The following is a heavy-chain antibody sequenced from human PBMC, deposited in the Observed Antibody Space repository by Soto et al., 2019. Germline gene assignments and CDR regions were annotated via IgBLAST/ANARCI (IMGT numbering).Heavy chain of an antibody. D-gene: IGHD6-13*01. V-gene: IGHV3-23*01. CDR1: GFSFSDYG. J-gene: IGHJ4*01. Sequence: PWVCRRSSGAAGGFSFSDYGRSWVGQAPGKGLEWGSGVSGSGDSATGARTYYADSVKGRFTISSDNSKNTLYLQMNSLTAEDTAVYYCAKDERGVIADYFDCWGQGPLVTVSS. CDR3: AKDERGVIADYFDC. CDR2: VSGSGDSATGART.